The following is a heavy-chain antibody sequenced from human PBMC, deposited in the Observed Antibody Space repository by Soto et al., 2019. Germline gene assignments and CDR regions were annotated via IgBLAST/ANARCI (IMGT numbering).Heavy chain of an antibody. CDR1: WFPISTCGIC. CDR2: IDWDDDK. J-gene: IGHJ5*02. D-gene: IGHD3-22*01. Sequence: SGPTPGKPAQTPTTAGTLSWFPISTCGICVSLVPQPPGKAPEWLALIDWDDDKYYSTSLKTRLTISKDTSKNQVVLTMTNMDPVDTATYYCAHSLIGYYYDSSGSNWFDPWGQGTLVTVSS. V-gene: IGHV2-70*12. CDR3: AHSLIGYYYDSSGSNWFDP.